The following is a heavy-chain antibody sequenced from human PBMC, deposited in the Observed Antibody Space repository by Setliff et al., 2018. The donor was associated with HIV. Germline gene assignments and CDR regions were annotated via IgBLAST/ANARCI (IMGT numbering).Heavy chain of an antibody. V-gene: IGHV4-39*01. J-gene: IGHJ6*03. Sequence: SETLSLTCNVSDDSISSYYWGWIRQPPGRGLEWIVSMYYSRTTYYNPSLESRVALSVDTSKNQFSLKLSSVTAADTAVYYCARRSPQWLAPLAVGYMDVWGKGTTVTVSS. D-gene: IGHD6-19*01. CDR2: MYYSRTT. CDR3: ARRSPQWLAPLAVGYMDV. CDR1: DDSISSYY.